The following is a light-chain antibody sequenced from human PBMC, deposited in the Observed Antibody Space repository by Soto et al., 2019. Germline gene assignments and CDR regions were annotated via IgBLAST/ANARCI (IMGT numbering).Light chain of an antibody. Sequence: QSALTQPASVSWSPGQSITISCTGTSSNVGGYNYVSGYQQHPGKAPKLMIYDVSNRPSGVSNRFSGSKSGNTASLTISGLQAEDEADYYCSSYTSSSTVVFGGGTKLTVL. CDR3: SSYTSSSTVV. J-gene: IGLJ2*01. V-gene: IGLV2-14*01. CDR1: SSNVGGYNY. CDR2: DVS.